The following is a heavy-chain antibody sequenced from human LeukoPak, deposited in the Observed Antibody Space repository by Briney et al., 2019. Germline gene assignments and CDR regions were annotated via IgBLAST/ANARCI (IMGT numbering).Heavy chain of an antibody. CDR3: ARVLDR. J-gene: IGHJ4*02. CDR2: ISSEGSTT. V-gene: IGHV3-74*01. CDR1: GFTFSSYW. Sequence: PGGSLRLSCAAPGFTFSSYWMHWVRQAPGKGLVWVSRISSEGSTTSYADSVKGRFTISRDNAKNTLYLQMNSLKAEDTAVYYCARVLDRWGQGTLVTVSS.